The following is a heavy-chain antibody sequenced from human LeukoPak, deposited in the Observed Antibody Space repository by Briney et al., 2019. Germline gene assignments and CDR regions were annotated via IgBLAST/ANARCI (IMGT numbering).Heavy chain of an antibody. D-gene: IGHD3-22*01. J-gene: IGHJ5*02. V-gene: IGHV4-59*12. Sequence: SETLSLTCTVSGGSISSYYWSWIRQPPGKGLEWIGYIYYSGSTNYNPSLKSRVTISVDTSKNQFSLKLSSVTAADTAVYYCARANYYYDSSGYYYVHWFDPWGQGTLVTVSS. CDR2: IYYSGST. CDR3: ARANYYYDSSGYYYVHWFDP. CDR1: GGSISSYY.